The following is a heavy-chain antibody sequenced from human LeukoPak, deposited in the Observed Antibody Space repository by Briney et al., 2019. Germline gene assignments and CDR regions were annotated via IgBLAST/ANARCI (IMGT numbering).Heavy chain of an antibody. V-gene: IGHV4-59*01. J-gene: IGHJ3*02. CDR1: GGSISSYY. CDR3: ARDSYYDSSGYFNDTFDM. CDR2: ISDSGDT. D-gene: IGHD3-22*01. Sequence: SETLSLTCTASGGSISSYYWSWIRQPPGKGLEWIGHISDSGDTNYNPSLKSRITISVDPSKNQFSLKLSSVTAADTAVYYCARDSYYDSSGYFNDTFDMWGQGTVVTVSS.